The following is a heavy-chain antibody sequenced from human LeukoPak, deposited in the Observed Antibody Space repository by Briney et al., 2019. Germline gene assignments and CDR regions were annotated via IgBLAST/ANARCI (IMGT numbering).Heavy chain of an antibody. CDR2: ISGGGGST. CDR3: AKAGSSGYLSYFDY. J-gene: IGHJ4*02. V-gene: IGHV3-23*01. Sequence: GGSLRLSCAASGFTFSSYAMSWVRQAPGKGLEWVSAISGGGGSTYYADSVKGRFTISRDNSKNTLYLQMNSLRAEDTAVYYCAKAGSSGYLSYFDYWGQGTLVTVSS. CDR1: GFTFSSYA. D-gene: IGHD3-22*01.